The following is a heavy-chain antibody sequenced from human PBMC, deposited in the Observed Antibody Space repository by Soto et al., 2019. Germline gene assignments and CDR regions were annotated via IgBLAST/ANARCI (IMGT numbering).Heavy chain of an antibody. Sequence: PGGSLRRSCAASGFTFSSYWMHWVRQAPGEGLVWVSYIKPDGSRTKDADSVKGRFTISRDNARNTLYLRMNSLRAEDTAVYYCARDNNWSYDSWGRGT. CDR1: GFTFSSYW. J-gene: IGHJ4*02. D-gene: IGHD1-1*01. V-gene: IGHV3-74*03. CDR3: ARDNNWSYDS. CDR2: IKPDGSRT.